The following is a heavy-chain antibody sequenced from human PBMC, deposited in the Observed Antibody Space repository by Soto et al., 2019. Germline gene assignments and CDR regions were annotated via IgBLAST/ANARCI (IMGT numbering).Heavy chain of an antibody. CDR1: GGTFSSYA. V-gene: IGHV1-69*06. D-gene: IGHD6-19*01. J-gene: IGHJ6*02. CDR2: IIPIVGTA. CDR3: ARDGAFIAVAGTYYYGMDV. Sequence: QVQLVQSGAEVKKPGSSVKVSCKASGGTFSSYAISWVRQAPGQGLEWRGGIIPIVGTANYAQKFQGRVTITADKSTSTAYMELSSLRSEDTAVYYCARDGAFIAVAGTYYYGMDVWGQGTTVTVSS.